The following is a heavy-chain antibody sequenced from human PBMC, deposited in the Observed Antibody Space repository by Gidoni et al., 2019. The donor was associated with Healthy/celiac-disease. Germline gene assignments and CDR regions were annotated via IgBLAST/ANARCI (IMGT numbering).Heavy chain of an antibody. V-gene: IGHV3-21*01. CDR3: ARGGIYGDYSRSYYYGMDV. J-gene: IGHJ6*02. D-gene: IGHD4-17*01. CDR1: GFTFSSYS. Sequence: EVQLVESGGGLVKPGGSLRLSCAASGFTFSSYSMNWVRQAPGKGLEWVSSISSSSSYIYYADSVKGRFTISRDNAKNSLYLQMNSLRAEDTAVYYCARGGIYGDYSRSYYYGMDVWGQGTTVTVSS. CDR2: ISSSSSYI.